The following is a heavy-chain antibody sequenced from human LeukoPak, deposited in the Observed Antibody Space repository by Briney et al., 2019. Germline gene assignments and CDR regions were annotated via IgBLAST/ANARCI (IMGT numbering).Heavy chain of an antibody. D-gene: IGHD3-16*01. CDR2: IKQDGSEK. Sequence: GGSLRLSCAASGFTLSSYSMNWVRQAPGKGLEWVANIKQDGSEKYYVDSVKGRFTIFRDNAKNSLYVQVNSLRAEDTAVYYCARGGSRLLTSYIFDYWGQGTLVTVSS. CDR1: GFTLSSYS. V-gene: IGHV3-7*01. J-gene: IGHJ4*02. CDR3: ARGGSRLLTSYIFDY.